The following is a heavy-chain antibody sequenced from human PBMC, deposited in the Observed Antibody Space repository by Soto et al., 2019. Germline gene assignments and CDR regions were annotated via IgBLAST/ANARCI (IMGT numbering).Heavy chain of an antibody. D-gene: IGHD6-19*01. V-gene: IGHV4-4*07. CDR3: ARDRSIAVAGVGDWFDP. CDR1: GGSISSYY. CDR2: IYTSGST. J-gene: IGHJ5*02. Sequence: ASETLSLTYTVAGGSISSYYGSWIRQTAGKGLEWIGRIYTSGSTNYNPSLKSRVAMSVDTSKNQFSLKLSSVTAADTAVYYCARDRSIAVAGVGDWFDPWGQGTLVTVSS.